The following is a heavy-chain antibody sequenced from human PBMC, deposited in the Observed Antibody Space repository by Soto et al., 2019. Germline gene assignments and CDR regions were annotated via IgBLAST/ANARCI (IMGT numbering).Heavy chain of an antibody. Sequence: GESLKISCSASGYSFTSYWIGWVRQMPGKGLEWMGIIYPVDSDTRYSPSFQGQVTISADKSINTAYLQWSSLEDSDTAMYYCARQGTTYGPDYWGQGTLVTVSS. CDR3: ARQGTTYGPDY. D-gene: IGHD3-10*01. CDR2: IYPVDSDT. CDR1: GYSFTSYW. J-gene: IGHJ4*02. V-gene: IGHV5-51*01.